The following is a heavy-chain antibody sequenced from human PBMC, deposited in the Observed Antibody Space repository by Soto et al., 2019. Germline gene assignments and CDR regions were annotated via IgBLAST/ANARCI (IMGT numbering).Heavy chain of an antibody. CDR2: INAGNGNT. D-gene: IGHD2-21*02. CDR3: ARAWVVVTAPDY. CDR1: GYTFTSYG. V-gene: IGHV1-3*01. J-gene: IGHJ4*02. Sequence: ASVKVSCKASGYTFTSYGMHWVRQAPGQRLEWMGWINAGNGNTKYSQKFQGRVTITRDTSASTAYMELSSLRSEDTAVYYCARAWVVVTAPDYWGQGTLVTVSS.